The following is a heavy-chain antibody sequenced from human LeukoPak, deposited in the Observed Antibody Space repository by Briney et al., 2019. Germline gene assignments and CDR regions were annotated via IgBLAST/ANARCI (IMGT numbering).Heavy chain of an antibody. CDR1: GGSISSYY. CDR3: ARVLGRPPVVATIDY. V-gene: IGHV4-59*01. CDR2: IYYSGST. J-gene: IGHJ4*02. D-gene: IGHD5-12*01. Sequence: SETVSLTCTVSGGSISSYYWSWIRQPPGKGLEWIGYIYYSGSTNYNPSLKSRVTISVDTSKNQFSLKLSSVTAADTAVYYCARVLGRPPVVATIDYWGQGTLVTVSS.